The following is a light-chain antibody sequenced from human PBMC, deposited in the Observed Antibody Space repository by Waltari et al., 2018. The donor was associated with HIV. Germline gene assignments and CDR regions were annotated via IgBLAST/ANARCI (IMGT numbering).Light chain of an antibody. CDR1: KLGDKY. Sequence: SYELTQSHSVSVSPGQTADITCSGTKLGDKYVSWYQQRAGQSPVLVIFQNNKRPSGIPERFSGSNSGNTATLTISGTQTMDEADYYCQAWDSTTAFFGGGTKLTVL. CDR3: QAWDSTTAF. V-gene: IGLV3-1*01. J-gene: IGLJ2*01. CDR2: QNN.